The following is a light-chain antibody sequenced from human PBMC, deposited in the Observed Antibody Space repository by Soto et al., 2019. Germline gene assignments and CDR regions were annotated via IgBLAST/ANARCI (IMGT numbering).Light chain of an antibody. Sequence: QSALTQSASVSGSPGQSITISCTGSSSDVGGYNYVSWYQQHPGKAPKLMIYEVSNRPSGISNRFSGSKSGNTASLTLSGLQAEDEADYYCSSYTSSSTLVFGGGTKVTVL. V-gene: IGLV2-14*01. CDR1: SSDVGGYNY. CDR2: EVS. CDR3: SSYTSSSTLV. J-gene: IGLJ2*01.